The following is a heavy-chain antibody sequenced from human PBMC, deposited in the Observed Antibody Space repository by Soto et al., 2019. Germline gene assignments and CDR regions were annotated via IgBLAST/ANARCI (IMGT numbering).Heavy chain of an antibody. CDR1: GFTFNNYA. CDR3: AKGVVAAAGYYYGAMDV. V-gene: IGHV3-23*05. Sequence: GGSLRLSCAVSGFTFNNYAMTWVRQAPGKGLEWVSGITTTGSGTDYADSVRGLFSISRDNSKNMLYLQMNSLRADDTAIYYCAKGVVAAAGYYYGAMDVWGQGTTGTVSS. CDR2: ITTTGSGT. D-gene: IGHD2-2*01. J-gene: IGHJ6*02.